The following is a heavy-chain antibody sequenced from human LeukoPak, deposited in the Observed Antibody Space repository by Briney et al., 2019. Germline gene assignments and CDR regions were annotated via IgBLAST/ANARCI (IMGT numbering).Heavy chain of an antibody. J-gene: IGHJ4*02. Sequence: GGSLRLSCAASGFTFSSYAMSWVRQAPGKGLEWVSAISGSGTNTYYADSVKGRFTISRDNSKNTLYLQMNSLRAEDTAVYYCAEEGYDILPWFDYWGQGTLVAVSS. D-gene: IGHD3-9*01. V-gene: IGHV3-23*01. CDR3: AEEGYDILPWFDY. CDR2: ISGSGTNT. CDR1: GFTFSSYA.